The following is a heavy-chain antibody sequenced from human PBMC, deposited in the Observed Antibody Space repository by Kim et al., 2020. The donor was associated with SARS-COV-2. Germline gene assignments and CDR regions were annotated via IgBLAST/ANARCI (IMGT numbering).Heavy chain of an antibody. J-gene: IGHJ4*02. D-gene: IGHD3-22*01. CDR3: AREHSNGYYCRD. V-gene: IGHV4-4*07. Sequence: NYNASLKRRVTMSVGTSKNQFSLKLSSVTAAGAAVYYCAREHSNGYYCRDWGQGTLVTVSS.